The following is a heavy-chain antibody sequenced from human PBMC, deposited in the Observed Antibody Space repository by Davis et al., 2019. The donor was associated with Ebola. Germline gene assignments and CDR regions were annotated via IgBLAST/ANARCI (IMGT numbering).Heavy chain of an antibody. CDR1: GFSLSNVRMG. CDR2: IFSNDEK. V-gene: IGHV2-26*01. J-gene: IGHJ6*03. CDR3: ARIPRELESAEWGVGYYYYYYMDV. D-gene: IGHD1-26*01. Sequence: SGPTLVKPTETLTLTCTVSGFSLSNVRMGVSWIRQSPGKALEWLAQIFSNDEKSYSSPLRGRFTISKDTSKSQVVLTMTNMDPVDTATYYCARIPRELESAEWGVGYYYYYYMDVWGKGTTVTVAS.